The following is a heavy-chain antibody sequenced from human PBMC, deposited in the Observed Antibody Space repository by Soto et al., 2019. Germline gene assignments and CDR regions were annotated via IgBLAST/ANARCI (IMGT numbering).Heavy chain of an antibody. CDR3: ARHGGGDWFDP. CDR1: GGSISSSSYY. J-gene: IGHJ5*02. D-gene: IGHD3-16*01. CDR2: IYYSGST. Sequence: QLQLQESGPGLVKTSETLSLTCTVSGGSISSSSYYWGWIRQPPGKGLEWIGSIYYSGSTYYNPSFRSRSTIPVDPYNKHFSLNMSTETAAETAMYYLARHGGGDWFDPGGQGTLVTVCS. V-gene: IGHV4-39*01.